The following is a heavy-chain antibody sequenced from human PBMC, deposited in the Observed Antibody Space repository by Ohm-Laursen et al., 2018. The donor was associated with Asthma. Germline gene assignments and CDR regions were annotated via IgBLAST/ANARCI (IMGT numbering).Heavy chain of an antibody. CDR1: GYTFTSYG. CDR3: ARGLSSKRITISVTGFDP. J-gene: IGHJ5*02. Sequence: SSVKVSCKASGYTFTSYGISWVRQAPGQGLEWMGGIIPIFGTANYAQKFQGRVTITADESTSTAYMELSSLRSDDTAVYYCARGLSSKRITISVTGFDPWGQGTLVTVSS. V-gene: IGHV1-69*01. D-gene: IGHD3-3*01. CDR2: IIPIFGTA.